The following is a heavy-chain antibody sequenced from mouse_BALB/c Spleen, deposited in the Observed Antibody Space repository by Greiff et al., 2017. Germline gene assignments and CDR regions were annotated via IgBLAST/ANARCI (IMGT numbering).Heavy chain of an antibody. CDR1: GFTFSSFG. CDR3: ARSTMEVRRAFAY. D-gene: IGHD2-14*01. CDR2: ISSGSSTI. J-gene: IGHJ3*01. V-gene: IGHV5-17*02. Sequence: DVQLVESGGGLVQPGGSRKLSCAASGFTFSSFGMHWVRQAPEKGLEWVAYISSGSSTIYYADTVKGRFTISRDNPKNTLFLQMTSLRSEDTAMYYCARSTMEVRRAFAYWGQGTLVTVSA.